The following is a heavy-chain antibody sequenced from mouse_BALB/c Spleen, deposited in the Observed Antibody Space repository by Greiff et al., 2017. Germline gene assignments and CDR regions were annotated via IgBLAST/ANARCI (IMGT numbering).Heavy chain of an antibody. CDR3: SRENPYYGSSHWYFDV. J-gene: IGHJ1*01. Sequence: LMESGPAVIKPSQSLSLTCIVSGFSITSSSYCWHWLRQPPGQGLEWMGRICYEGSIYYSPSIKSRSTISRDTSLNKFFNQLSSVTKEDTAMYYCSRENPYYGSSHWYFDVWGAGTTVTVSS. D-gene: IGHD1-1*01. CDR1: GFSITSSSYC. CDR2: ICYEGSI. V-gene: IGHV12-1-1*01.